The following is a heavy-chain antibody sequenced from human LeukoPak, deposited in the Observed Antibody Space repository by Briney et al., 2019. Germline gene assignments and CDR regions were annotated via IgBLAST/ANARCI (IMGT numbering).Heavy chain of an antibody. V-gene: IGHV3-23*01. CDR1: GFTFSSYA. J-gene: IGHJ4*02. CDR2: ISGSGGST. CDR3: AKQPAAITMIVVVITFFDY. Sequence: GGSLRLSCAASGFTFSSYAMSWVRQAPGKGLEWLSAISGSGGSTYYADSVKGRFTISRDNSKNTLYLQMNSLRAEDTAVYYCAKQPAAITMIVVVITFFDYWGQGTLVTVSS. D-gene: IGHD3-22*01.